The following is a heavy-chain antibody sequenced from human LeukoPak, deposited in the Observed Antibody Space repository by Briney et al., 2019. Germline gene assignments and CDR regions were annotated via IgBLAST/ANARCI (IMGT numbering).Heavy chain of an antibody. CDR1: GFRFSNYW. D-gene: IGHD6-13*01. V-gene: IGHV3-7*01. Sequence: GGSLRLSCAASGFRFSNYWMGWVRQVPGKGLEWVANIKPDGSEEYYVDSVKGPFTISRDNAKNSVYLQMNSLRAEDTAVYYCVRGTSWGDVWGQGTTVTVSS. CDR3: VRGTSWGDV. CDR2: IKPDGSEE. J-gene: IGHJ6*02.